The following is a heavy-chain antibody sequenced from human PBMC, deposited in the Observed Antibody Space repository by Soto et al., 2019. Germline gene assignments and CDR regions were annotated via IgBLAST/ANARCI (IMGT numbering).Heavy chain of an antibody. Sequence: PSETLSLTCAVYGGSFSGYYWIWVRQPPGKGLEWIGEINHSGSTNYNPSLKSRVTISVDTSKNQFSLKLSSVTAADTAVYYCARDHLRGYYGSGSYVYWGQGTLVTVSS. CDR2: INHSGST. CDR3: ARDHLRGYYGSGSYVY. CDR1: GGSFSGYY. J-gene: IGHJ4*02. V-gene: IGHV4-34*01. D-gene: IGHD3-10*01.